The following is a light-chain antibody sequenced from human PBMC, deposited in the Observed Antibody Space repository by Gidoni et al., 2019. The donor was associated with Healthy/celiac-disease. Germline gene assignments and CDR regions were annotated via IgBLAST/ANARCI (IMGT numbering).Light chain of an antibody. CDR3: QQYDNLPLT. Sequence: DTQMTQTPTSLSASVGDRHTITCQASQDISNYLNWYQQKPGKAPKLLIYDASNFETGVPSRFSGSGSGTDFTFTISSLQPEDIATYYCQQYDNLPLTFGGGTKVEIK. V-gene: IGKV1-33*01. CDR1: QDISNY. J-gene: IGKJ4*01. CDR2: DAS.